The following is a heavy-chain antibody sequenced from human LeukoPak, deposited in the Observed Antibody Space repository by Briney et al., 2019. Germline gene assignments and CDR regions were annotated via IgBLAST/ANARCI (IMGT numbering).Heavy chain of an antibody. J-gene: IGHJ4*02. CDR1: GFTFSTYA. D-gene: IGHD5-18*01. V-gene: IGHV3-30-3*01. CDR2: ISYDGSNK. CDR3: ASRRLWLQNGESAFDY. Sequence: GGSLRLSCAASGFTFSTYAMHWVRQAPGKGLEWVAVISYDGSNKDYADSVKGRFTISRDNSKDTLYLQMNCLRAEDTAVYYCASRRLWLQNGESAFDYWGQGTLVTVSS.